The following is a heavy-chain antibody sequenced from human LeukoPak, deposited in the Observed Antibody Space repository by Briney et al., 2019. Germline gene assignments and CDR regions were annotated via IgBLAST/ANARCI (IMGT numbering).Heavy chain of an antibody. V-gene: IGHV4-34*01. D-gene: IGHD2-2*02. J-gene: IGHJ4*02. CDR1: GGSISAYY. CDR3: ARGVKDIVVVPAAINDY. Sequence: SETLSLTCNVSGGSISAYYWSWIRQPPGKGLEWIGEINHSGSTNYNPSLKSRVTISVDTSKNQFSLKLSSVTAADTAVYYCARGVKDIVVVPAAINDYWGQGTLVTVSS. CDR2: INHSGST.